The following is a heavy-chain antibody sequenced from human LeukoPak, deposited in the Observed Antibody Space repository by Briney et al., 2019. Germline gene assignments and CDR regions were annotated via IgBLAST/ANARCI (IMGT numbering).Heavy chain of an antibody. CDR3: ARPPSRGYSSSFEY. CDR2: IYPDESNI. Sequence: GESLKISCKGSGYSFATYWIAWGRQMPGKGLEWMGIIYPDESNIRYSPSFQGQVTISADKSISTAYLQWSSLKASDTAIYYCARPPSRGYSSSFEYWGQGTLVTVS. D-gene: IGHD2-2*03. CDR1: GYSFATYW. V-gene: IGHV5-51*01. J-gene: IGHJ4*02.